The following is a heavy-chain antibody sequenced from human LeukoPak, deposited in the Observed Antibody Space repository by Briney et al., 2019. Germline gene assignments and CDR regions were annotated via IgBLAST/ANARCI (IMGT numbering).Heavy chain of an antibody. J-gene: IGHJ4*02. CDR1: GFAFSTYA. V-gene: IGHV3-23*01. D-gene: IGHD1-26*01. CDR2: ISGSAGDT. Sequence: GGSLRLSCAASGFAFSTYAMSWVRQAPGKGLEWVSAISGSAGDTYWADSVKGRFTISRDNSKNSVYLQMSSLRADDTAVYFFAKDVRNSGSPFDYWGQGTLVTVSS. CDR3: AKDVRNSGSPFDY.